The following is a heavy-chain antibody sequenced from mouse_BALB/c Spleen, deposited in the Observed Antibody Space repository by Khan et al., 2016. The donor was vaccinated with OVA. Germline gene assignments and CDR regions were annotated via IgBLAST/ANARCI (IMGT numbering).Heavy chain of an antibody. CDR3: AREGLQGVAMDY. Sequence: QVQLKQSGPELVKPGALVKISCKASGYTFTSYDINWVKQRPGQGLEWIGLIYPGDDSTKYNEKFKGKATLTADKSTSPASIQLRSLTSENSAIYFCAREGLQGVAMDYWGQGTSVTVSS. V-gene: IGHV1S56*01. CDR2: IYPGDDST. CDR1: GYTFTSYD. J-gene: IGHJ4*01. D-gene: IGHD2-4*01.